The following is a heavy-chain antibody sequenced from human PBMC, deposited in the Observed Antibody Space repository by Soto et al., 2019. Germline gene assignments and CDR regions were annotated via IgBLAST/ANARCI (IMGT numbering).Heavy chain of an antibody. Sequence: QVQLVQSGAEVKKPGSSVKVSCKASGGTFSSYAISWVRQAPGQGFEWMGGVIPIFGIANYAQKFQDRVTITADDSTSTAYMELSSLRSEDTAVYYCARSSITLVRGADYTMDVWGQGTTVTVSS. CDR1: GGTFSSYA. J-gene: IGHJ6*02. CDR2: VIPIFGIA. CDR3: ARSSITLVRGADYTMDV. D-gene: IGHD3-10*01. V-gene: IGHV1-69*01.